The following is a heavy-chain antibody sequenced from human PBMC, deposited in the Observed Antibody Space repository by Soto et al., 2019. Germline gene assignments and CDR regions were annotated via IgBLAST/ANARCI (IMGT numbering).Heavy chain of an antibody. D-gene: IGHD3-3*01. CDR1: RGTFNTSP. CDR2: IVPVFGMV. CDR3: ATPHLRGRQYDYRSPATASLYHSGLGV. Sequence: QVLLAQSGAEVKKPGSSVKVSCQTSRGTFNTSPISWVRQAPGQGLEWLGDIVPVFGMVNYAQQFQDRLNLTADESTSCVCMEVSRQTPEDNAVYFSATPHLRGRQYDYRSPATASLYHSGLGVWGQGTTVIVSS. V-gene: IGHV1-69*01. J-gene: IGHJ6*02.